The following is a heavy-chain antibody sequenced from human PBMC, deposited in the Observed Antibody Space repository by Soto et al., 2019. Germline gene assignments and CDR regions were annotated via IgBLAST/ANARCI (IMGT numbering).Heavy chain of an antibody. D-gene: IGHD2-2*01. CDR1: GYTFTNFS. V-gene: IGHV1-3*01. CDR3: ARDTGYCSSTSCLYMDV. Sequence: GASVKVSCKASGYTFTNFSMHWVRQAPGQRLEWMGWINAGNGNTKYSQKFQGRVTITRDTSASTAYMELSSLRSEDTAVYYCARDTGYCSSTSCLYMDVWGQGTTVTVSS. J-gene: IGHJ6*02. CDR2: INAGNGNT.